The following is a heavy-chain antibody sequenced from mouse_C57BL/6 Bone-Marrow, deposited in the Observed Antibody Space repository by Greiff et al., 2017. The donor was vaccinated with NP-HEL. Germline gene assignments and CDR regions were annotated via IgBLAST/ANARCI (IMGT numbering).Heavy chain of an antibody. CDR2: ISDGGSYT. CDR1: GFTFSSYA. D-gene: IGHD1-1*01. CDR3: ARGGYYGSKYFDV. Sequence: EVQLVESGGGLVKPGGSLKLSCAASGFTFSSYAMSWVRQTPEKRLEWVATISDGGSYTYYPANVKGRFTISRDNAKNNLYLQMSHLKSEDTAMYYCARGGYYGSKYFDVWGTGTTVTVSS. J-gene: IGHJ1*03. V-gene: IGHV5-4*01.